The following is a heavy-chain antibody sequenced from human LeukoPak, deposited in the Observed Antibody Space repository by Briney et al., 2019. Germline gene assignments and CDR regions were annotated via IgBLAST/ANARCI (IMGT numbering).Heavy chain of an antibody. D-gene: IGHD1-1*01. CDR2: ISSSSSYI. V-gene: IGHV3-21*01. J-gene: IGHJ3*02. CDR1: GFTFSSYS. CDR3: AGGGHGVHLERRAFDI. Sequence: RAGGSLRLSCAASGFTFSSYSMNWVRQAPGKGLEWVSSISSSSSYIYYADSVKGRFTISRDNAKNSLYLQMNSLRAEDTAVYYWAGGGHGVHLERRAFDIWGQGTMVTVSS.